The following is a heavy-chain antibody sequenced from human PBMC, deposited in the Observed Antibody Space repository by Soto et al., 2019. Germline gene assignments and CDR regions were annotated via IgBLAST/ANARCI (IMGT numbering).Heavy chain of an antibody. Sequence: GGSLRLSCAASGFTFSIYSMNWVRQAPGKGLEWVSSISSSSSYIYYADSVKGRFTISRDNAKNSLYLQMNSLRAEDTAVYYCARDLEGYDFWSGPASMDVWGQGTTVTVSS. CDR1: GFTFSIYS. D-gene: IGHD3-3*01. V-gene: IGHV3-21*01. CDR2: ISSSSSYI. J-gene: IGHJ6*02. CDR3: ARDLEGYDFWSGPASMDV.